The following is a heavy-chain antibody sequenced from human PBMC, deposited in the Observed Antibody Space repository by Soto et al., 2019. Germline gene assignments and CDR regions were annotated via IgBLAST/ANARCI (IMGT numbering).Heavy chain of an antibody. D-gene: IGHD6-13*01. J-gene: IGHJ6*02. Sequence: SETLSLTCTVSGGSISSYYWSWIRQPPGKGLEWIGRIYTSGSTNYNPSLKSRVTMSVDTSKNQFSLKLSSVTAADTAVYYCARGSMIGIAAAGRGYYGMDVWGQGTTVTVSS. CDR3: ARGSMIGIAAAGRGYYGMDV. CDR1: GGSISSYY. CDR2: IYTSGST. V-gene: IGHV4-4*07.